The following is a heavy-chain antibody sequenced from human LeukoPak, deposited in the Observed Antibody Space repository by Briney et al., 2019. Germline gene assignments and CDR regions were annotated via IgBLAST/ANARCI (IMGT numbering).Heavy chain of an antibody. CDR1: GYTFTSYD. Sequence: ASVKVSCKGSGYTFTSYDINWVRQATGQGLEWMGWMNPNSGNTGYAQKFQGRVTMTRNTSISTAYMELSSLRSEDTAVYYCARALYYYDSSGYKIDYWGQGTLVTVSS. CDR2: MNPNSGNT. J-gene: IGHJ4*02. CDR3: ARALYYYDSSGYKIDY. D-gene: IGHD3-22*01. V-gene: IGHV1-8*01.